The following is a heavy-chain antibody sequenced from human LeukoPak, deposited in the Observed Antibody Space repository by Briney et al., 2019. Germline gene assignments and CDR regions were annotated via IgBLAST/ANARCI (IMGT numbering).Heavy chain of an antibody. Sequence: SATLSLTCAADDGSFGGYYWSGLPQPPGRGLEWSGVINHSGGTNYNQTLKGRVTISVDTSKSQFSLQLSSVTADDTAVYYCARRCRKYNCNYAYHYYMGLWGKGTPVT. CDR2: INHSGGT. V-gene: IGHV4-34*01. J-gene: IGHJ6*03. D-gene: IGHD1-7*01. CDR3: ARRCRKYNCNYAYHYYMGL. CDR1: DGSFGGYY.